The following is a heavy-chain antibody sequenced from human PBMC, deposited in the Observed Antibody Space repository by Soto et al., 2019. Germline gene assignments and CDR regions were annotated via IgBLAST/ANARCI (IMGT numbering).Heavy chain of an antibody. CDR3: ARGISHYSYGLDV. CDR1: GFSFSSYG. J-gene: IGHJ6*02. CDR2: IWYDGSNK. Sequence: GGSLRLSCAASGFSFSSYGMHWVRQSPGKGLEWVAVIWYDGSNKYFADSVKGRFTISRDNSKNTLFLQMNSLGAEDTALYYCARGISHYSYGLDVWGQGTTVTVS. D-gene: IGHD2-15*01. V-gene: IGHV3-33*01.